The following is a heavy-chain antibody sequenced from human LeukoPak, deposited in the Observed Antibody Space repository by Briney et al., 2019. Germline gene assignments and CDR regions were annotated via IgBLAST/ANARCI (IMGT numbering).Heavy chain of an antibody. CDR2: IIPIFGTA. CDR1: GYTFNSYG. J-gene: IGHJ5*02. CDR3: AGAGDYDFWSGSDGGDNWFDP. D-gene: IGHD3-3*01. Sequence: SVKVSCKASGYTFNSYGISWVRQAPGQGLEWMGGIIPIFGTANYAQTFQGRVTITADKSTSTAYMELSSLRSEDTAVYYCAGAGDYDFWSGSDGGDNWFDPWGQGTLVTVSS. V-gene: IGHV1-69*06.